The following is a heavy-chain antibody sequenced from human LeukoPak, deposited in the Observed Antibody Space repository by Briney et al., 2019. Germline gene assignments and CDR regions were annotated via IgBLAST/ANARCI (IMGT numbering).Heavy chain of an antibody. Sequence: GASVKVSCKASGYTFTSYAMHWVRQAPGQRLEWMGCINAGNGNTKYSQKFQGRVTITADESTSTAYMELSSLRSEDTAVYYCARSGLMATIYWFDPWGQGTLVTVSS. D-gene: IGHD5-24*01. CDR3: ARSGLMATIYWFDP. CDR2: INAGNGNT. V-gene: IGHV1-3*01. J-gene: IGHJ5*02. CDR1: GYTFTSYA.